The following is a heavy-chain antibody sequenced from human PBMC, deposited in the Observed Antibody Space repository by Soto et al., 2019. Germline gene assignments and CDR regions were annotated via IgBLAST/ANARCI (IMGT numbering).Heavy chain of an antibody. CDR3: AKGATMIMVAPLTY. CDR1: GFTFSSYA. V-gene: IGHV3-23*04. CDR2: ISGSGGTT. Sequence: VQLVESGGGVVQPGRSLRLSCAASGFTFSSYAMHWVRQAPGKGLEWVSAISGSGGTTYYANSVKGRFTISRDNSKNTLFLQMNSLRAADTAVYYCAKGATMIMVAPLTYWGQGTLLTVSS. D-gene: IGHD3-22*01. J-gene: IGHJ4*02.